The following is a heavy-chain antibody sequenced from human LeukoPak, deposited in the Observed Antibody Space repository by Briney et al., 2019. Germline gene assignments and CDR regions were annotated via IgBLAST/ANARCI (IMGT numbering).Heavy chain of an antibody. CDR2: INPNSGGT. D-gene: IGHD3-3*01. V-gene: IGHV1-2*02. Sequence: ASVKVSCKASGYTFTGYYMHWVRQAPGQGLEWMGWINPNSGGTNYAQKSQGRVTMTRDTSISTAYMELSRLRSDDTAVYYCARDRTYYDFWSGSPKRNWFDPWGQGTLVTVSS. CDR3: ARDRTYYDFWSGSPKRNWFDP. J-gene: IGHJ5*02. CDR1: GYTFTGYY.